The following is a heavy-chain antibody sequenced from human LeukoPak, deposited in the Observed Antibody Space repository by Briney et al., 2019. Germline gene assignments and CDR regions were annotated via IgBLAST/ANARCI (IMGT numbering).Heavy chain of an antibody. V-gene: IGHV3-30*18. CDR1: GFTFSSYG. J-gene: IGHJ4*02. Sequence: GGSLRLSCAASGFTFSSYGMHWVRQAPGKGLEWVAVISYDGSNKYYADSVKGRFTISRDNSKNTLYLQMNSLRAEDTAVYYRAKDGSSGYYYGGFDYWGQGTLVTVSS. CDR2: ISYDGSNK. D-gene: IGHD3-22*01. CDR3: AKDGSSGYYYGGFDY.